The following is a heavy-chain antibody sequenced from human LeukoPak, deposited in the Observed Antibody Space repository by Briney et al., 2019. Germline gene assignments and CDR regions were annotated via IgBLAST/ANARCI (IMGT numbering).Heavy chain of an antibody. J-gene: IGHJ4*02. CDR3: ARGGYCSGGSCYWDYFDY. Sequence: SQTLSLTCAISGDSVSSNSAAWNWIRQSPSRGLEWLGRTYYRSKWYNDYAVSVKSRITINPDTSKNQFSLQLNSVTPEDTAVYYCARGGYCSGGSCYWDYFDYWGQGTLVTISS. CDR1: GDSVSSNSAA. CDR2: TYYRSKWYN. V-gene: IGHV6-1*01. D-gene: IGHD2-15*01.